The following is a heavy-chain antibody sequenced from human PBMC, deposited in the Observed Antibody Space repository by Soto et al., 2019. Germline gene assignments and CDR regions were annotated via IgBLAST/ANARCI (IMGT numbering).Heavy chain of an antibody. CDR3: ARKGVKWLYIGVEY. Sequence: SETLCLTCAVYGGYFIGYYCSCIRQRPGKGLEWIGEINHSGSTNYNPSLKSRVTISVDTSKNQFSLQLSSVTAADTAVYYCARKGVKWLYIGVEYWGQGTLVTVFS. CDR1: GGYFIGYY. J-gene: IGHJ4*02. V-gene: IGHV4-34*01. D-gene: IGHD3-22*01. CDR2: INHSGST.